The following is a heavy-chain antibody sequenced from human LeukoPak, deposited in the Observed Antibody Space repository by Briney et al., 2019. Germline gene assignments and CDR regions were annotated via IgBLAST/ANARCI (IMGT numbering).Heavy chain of an antibody. J-gene: IGHJ2*01. D-gene: IGHD6-6*01. CDR1: GYTFTSYY. Sequence: ASVKVSCKASGYTFTSYYMHWVRQAPGQGLEWMGIINPSGGSTSYAQKFQGRVTMTRDTSISTAYMELSRLRSDDTAVYYCARDRGPQLAHYWYFDLWGRGTLVTVSS. CDR2: INPSGGST. CDR3: ARDRGPQLAHYWYFDL. V-gene: IGHV1-46*01.